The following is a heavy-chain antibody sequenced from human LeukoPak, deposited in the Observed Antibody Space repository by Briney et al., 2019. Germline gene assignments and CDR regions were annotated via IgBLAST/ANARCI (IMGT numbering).Heavy chain of an antibody. J-gene: IGHJ4*02. CDR2: IKPNSGDT. CDR1: GYRFSENY. Sequence: ASVKVSCKASGYRFSENYMHWVRQAPGQGLEWMGWIKPNSGDTKSAQKFQGRVTMTRDTPISTTYMQLSSLRPDDTAVYYCARDGSRYSGNYYYDYWGQGTLVTVSS. CDR3: ARDGSRYSGNYYYDY. D-gene: IGHD1-26*01. V-gene: IGHV1-2*02.